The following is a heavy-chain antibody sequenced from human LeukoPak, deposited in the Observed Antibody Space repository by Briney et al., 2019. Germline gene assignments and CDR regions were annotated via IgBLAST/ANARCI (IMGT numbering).Heavy chain of an antibody. CDR2: ISWNSGSI. J-gene: IGHJ5*02. D-gene: IGHD2-2*01. CDR3: AKGSSSTSLNWFDP. V-gene: IGHV3-9*01. Sequence: GGSLRLSCTTSGFNFNNAWMNWVRRAPGKGLEWVSGISWNSGSIGYADSVKGRFTISRDNAKNSLYLQMNSLRTEDTALYYCAKGSSSTSLNWFDPWGQGTLVTVSS. CDR1: GFNFNNAW.